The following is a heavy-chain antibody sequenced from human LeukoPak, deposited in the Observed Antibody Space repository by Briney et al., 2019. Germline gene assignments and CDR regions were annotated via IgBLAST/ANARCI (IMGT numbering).Heavy chain of an antibody. D-gene: IGHD2-21*01. CDR2: ISPSGDAT. J-gene: IGHJ4*02. V-gene: IGHV3-23*01. Sequence: PGGSLRLSCAASGFIFSSHGMNWVRQAPGKGLEWVSGISPSGDATFYADSVKGRATISRDNSKNTLYLQMNSLRAEDTAIYYCARDLRVISFDNWGQGTLVSVSS. CDR1: GFIFSSHG. CDR3: ARDLRVISFDN.